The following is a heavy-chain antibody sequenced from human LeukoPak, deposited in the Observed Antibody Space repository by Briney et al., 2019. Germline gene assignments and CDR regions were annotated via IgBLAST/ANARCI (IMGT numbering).Heavy chain of an antibody. CDR2: ISSSGSTI. Sequence: GGSLRLSCAASGFTFSSYAMHWVRQAPGKGLEWVSYISSSGSTIYYADSVKGRFTISRDNAKNSLYLQMNSLRAEDTAVYYCARPYSSSWYTLPVDYWGQGTLVTVSS. CDR3: ARPYSSSWYTLPVDY. CDR1: GFTFSSYA. J-gene: IGHJ4*02. V-gene: IGHV3-48*03. D-gene: IGHD6-13*01.